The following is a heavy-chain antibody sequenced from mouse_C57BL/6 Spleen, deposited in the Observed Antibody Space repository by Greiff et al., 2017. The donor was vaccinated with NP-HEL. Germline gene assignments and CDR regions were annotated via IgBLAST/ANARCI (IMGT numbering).Heavy chain of an antibody. V-gene: IGHV1-82*01. CDR1: GYAFSSSW. J-gene: IGHJ1*03. CDR2: IYPGDGDT. CDR3: ARPGIYYGNYNWDSEV. Sequence: VQLQESGPELVKPGASVKISCKASGYAFSSSWMNWVKQRPGKGLEWIGRIYPGDGDTNYNGKFKGKATLTVDKSSSTAYMQLSSLTSEDSAVYFCARPGIYYGNYNWDSEVRGTGTTVTDSS. D-gene: IGHD2-1*01.